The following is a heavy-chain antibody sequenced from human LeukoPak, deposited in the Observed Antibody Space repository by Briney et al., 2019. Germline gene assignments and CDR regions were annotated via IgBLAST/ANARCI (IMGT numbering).Heavy chain of an antibody. J-gene: IGHJ4*02. CDR1: GDSISGFH. V-gene: IGHV4-59*12. D-gene: IGHD2-2*01. Sequence: SETLSLTCSVSGDSISGFHWNWIRQSPEKGLEWIAVTHYSGTTNYNPSLKSRVTISIDTSRQQFFLKLSSVNAADTAVYYCVLTSNSSWFDFWGQGTRVTVSS. CDR3: VLTSNSSWFDF. CDR2: THYSGTT.